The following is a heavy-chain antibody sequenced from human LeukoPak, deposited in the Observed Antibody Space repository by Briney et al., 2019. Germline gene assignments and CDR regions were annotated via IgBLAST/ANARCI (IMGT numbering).Heavy chain of an antibody. CDR3: ARGLIVGAPDY. D-gene: IGHD1-26*01. J-gene: IGHJ4*02. CDR1: GFTVSSNY. V-gene: IGHV3-66*01. CDR2: IYSGGST. Sequence: GGSLRLSCAASGFTVSSNYMSWVRQAPGKGLEWVSVIYSGGSTYYADSVKGRFTISRDNSKNTLYLQMNSLGAEDTAVYYCARGLIVGAPDYWGQGTLVTVSS.